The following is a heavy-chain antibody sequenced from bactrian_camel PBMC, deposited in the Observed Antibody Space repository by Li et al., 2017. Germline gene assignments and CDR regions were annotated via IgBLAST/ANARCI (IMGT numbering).Heavy chain of an antibody. Sequence: QVQLVESGGGLVQPGGSLKLSCVASGDTYLYNGVAWFRQASGKGLEWVSSITANGERTTYADSVKGRFTISRDNAKNTLYLQMNGLKTEDTAVYYCNTVGGAPRSQGTQVTVS. V-gene: IGHV3S1*01. CDR2: ITANGERT. D-gene: IGHD3*01. CDR1: GDTYLYNG. J-gene: IGHJ4*01.